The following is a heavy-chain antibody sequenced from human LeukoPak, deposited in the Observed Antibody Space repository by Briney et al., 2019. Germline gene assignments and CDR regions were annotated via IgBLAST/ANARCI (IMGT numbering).Heavy chain of an antibody. J-gene: IGHJ4*02. CDR3: AKADYYYDSSGYSQLSYYFDY. CDR2: ISYDGSNK. D-gene: IGHD3-22*01. CDR1: GFTFSSYA. Sequence: GRSLRLSCAASGFTFSSYAMHWVRQAPGKGLEWVAVISYDGSNKYYADSVKGRFTISRDNSKNTLYLQMNSLRAEDTAAYYCAKADYYYDSSGYSQLSYYFDYWGQGTLVTVSS. V-gene: IGHV3-30*04.